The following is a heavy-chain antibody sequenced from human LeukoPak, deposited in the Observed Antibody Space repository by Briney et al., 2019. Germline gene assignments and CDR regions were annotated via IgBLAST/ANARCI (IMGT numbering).Heavy chain of an antibody. CDR1: GFTFSSYW. V-gene: IGHV3-7*05. J-gene: IGHJ4*02. CDR3: ARGVTWIQYYFDY. D-gene: IGHD5-18*01. Sequence: PGGSLRLSCAASGFTFSSYWMTWVRQAPGKGLEWVANIKQDGSEKYYVDSVKGRFTIFRDNSKNTLYLQMNSLRAEDTAVYYCARGVTWIQYYFDYWGQGTLVTVSS. CDR2: IKQDGSEK.